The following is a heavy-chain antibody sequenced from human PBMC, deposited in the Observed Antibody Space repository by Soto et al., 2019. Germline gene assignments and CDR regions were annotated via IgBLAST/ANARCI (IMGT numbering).Heavy chain of an antibody. D-gene: IGHD6-19*01. J-gene: IGHJ4*02. CDR2: LSNNGINA. CDR1: GFTFSTYT. V-gene: IGHV3-30-3*01. Sequence: QVELVESGGGVVQPGRSLRLSCAASGFTFSTYTMHWVRQAPGKGLEWVAALSNNGINADYADSVKGRFTISRDNSKNTLFLQMNSLRAEDTAVYYCAREWSISGAAPGYWCQGNLVTVSS. CDR3: AREWSISGAAPGY.